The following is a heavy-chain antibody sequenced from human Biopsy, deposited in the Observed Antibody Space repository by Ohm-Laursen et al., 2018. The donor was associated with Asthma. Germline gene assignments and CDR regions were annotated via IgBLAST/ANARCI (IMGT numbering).Heavy chain of an antibody. V-gene: IGHV4-61*01. J-gene: IGHJ2*01. Sequence: TLSLTCTVSGGSVSSGSYNWSWIRQPPGKGLAWVSYISYSGSTDYNPSLKSRLTISMDTSKNQFSLKLSSVTAADTAVYYCARVPTTLRYFDLWGRGTLVTVSS. CDR1: GGSVSSGSYN. D-gene: IGHD2-15*01. CDR2: ISYSGST. CDR3: ARVPTTLRYFDL.